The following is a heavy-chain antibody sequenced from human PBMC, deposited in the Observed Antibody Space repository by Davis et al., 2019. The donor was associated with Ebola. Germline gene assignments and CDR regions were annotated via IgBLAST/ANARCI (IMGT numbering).Heavy chain of an antibody. Sequence: ASVKVSCKASGYTFTSYYMHWVRPAPGRGLAWLVILHPRGCSTSYAQKFQGRVTLTRDTSTSTVYMELSSLRSEDTAVYYWARGLRFLEWLYYYYGMDVWGQGTTVTVSS. D-gene: IGHD3-3*01. CDR1: GYTFTSYY. CDR2: LHPRGCST. CDR3: ARGLRFLEWLYYYYGMDV. J-gene: IGHJ6*02. V-gene: IGHV1-46*01.